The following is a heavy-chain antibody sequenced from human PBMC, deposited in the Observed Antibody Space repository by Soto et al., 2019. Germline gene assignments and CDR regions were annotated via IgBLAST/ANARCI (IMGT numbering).Heavy chain of an antibody. Sequence: GGSLRLSCAASGFTFSSYAMSRVRQAPGKGLEWVSAISGSGGSTYYADSVKGRFTISRDNSKNTLYLQMNSLRAEDTAVYYCAKAELSGYYYGSFDYWGQGTLVTVSS. D-gene: IGHD3-22*01. CDR1: GFTFSSYA. CDR2: ISGSGGST. J-gene: IGHJ4*02. V-gene: IGHV3-23*01. CDR3: AKAELSGYYYGSFDY.